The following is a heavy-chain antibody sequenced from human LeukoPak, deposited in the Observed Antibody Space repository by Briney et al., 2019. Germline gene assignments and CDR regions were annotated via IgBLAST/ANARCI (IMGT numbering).Heavy chain of an antibody. CDR2: ISSSSSYI. CDR3: ARAPPSMVRGVIKHTYYFDY. D-gene: IGHD3-10*01. CDR1: GFTFSSYS. V-gene: IGHV3-21*01. Sequence: GGSLRLSCAASGFTFSSYSMNWVRQAPGKVLEWVSSISSSSSYIYYADSVKGRFTISRDNAKNSLYLQMNSLRAEDTAVYYCARAPPSMVRGVIKHTYYFDYWGQGTLVTVSS. J-gene: IGHJ4*02.